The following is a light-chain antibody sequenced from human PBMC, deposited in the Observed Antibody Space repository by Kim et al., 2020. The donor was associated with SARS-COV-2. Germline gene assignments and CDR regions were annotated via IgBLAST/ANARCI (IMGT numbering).Light chain of an antibody. J-gene: IGKJ2*01. CDR3: QQYNKWPYT. CDR2: GAS. Sequence: SVSPGARATLSCRASQSVSSNLAWYQQKPGQAPRLFIYGASTRATGVPAGFSGSGSGTEFTLTISSLQSEDFAVYYCQQYNKWPYTFGQGTKVEI. CDR1: QSVSSN. V-gene: IGKV3-15*01.